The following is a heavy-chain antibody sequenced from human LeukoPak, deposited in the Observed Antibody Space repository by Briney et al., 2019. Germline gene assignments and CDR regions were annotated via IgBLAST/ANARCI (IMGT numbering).Heavy chain of an antibody. CDR1: GYTFAGYY. D-gene: IGHD4-23*01. CDR3: ARDPSGGNSMGWFDP. CDR2: INPNSGGT. J-gene: IGHJ5*02. Sequence: ASVKVSCKASGYTFAGYYMHWVRQAPGQGLEWMGWINPNSGGTNYAQKFQGRVTMTRDTSISTAYMELSRLRSDDTAVYYCARDPSGGNSMGWFDPWGQGTLVTVSS. V-gene: IGHV1-2*02.